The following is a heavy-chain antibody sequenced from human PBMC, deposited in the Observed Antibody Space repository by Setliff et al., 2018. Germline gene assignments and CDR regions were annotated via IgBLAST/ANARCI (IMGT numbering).Heavy chain of an antibody. V-gene: IGHV3-64*01. CDR2: ISSDGGST. J-gene: IGHJ4*02. D-gene: IGHD5-18*01. Sequence: GGSLRLSCAASGFTFSSYAMSWVRQAPGKGLEYVSGISSDGGSTYYANSVKDRFTISRDNSKNTLWLQMGSLRAEDMTVYYCARDGYNYGYNSWGQGTLVTVSS. CDR1: GFTFSSYA. CDR3: ARDGYNYGYNS.